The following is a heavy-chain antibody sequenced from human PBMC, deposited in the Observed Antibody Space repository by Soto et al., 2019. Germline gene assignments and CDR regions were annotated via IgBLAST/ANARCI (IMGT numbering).Heavy chain of an antibody. V-gene: IGHV3-21*01. Sequence: GSLRLSCAASGFTFSSYSMNWVRQAPGKGLEWVSSISSSSSYIYYADSVKGRFTISRDNAKNSLYLQMNSLRAEDTAVYYCAGPFYSGSYGYYYYGMDVWGQGTTVTVSS. CDR3: AGPFYSGSYGYYYYGMDV. D-gene: IGHD1-26*01. J-gene: IGHJ6*02. CDR1: GFTFSSYS. CDR2: ISSSSSYI.